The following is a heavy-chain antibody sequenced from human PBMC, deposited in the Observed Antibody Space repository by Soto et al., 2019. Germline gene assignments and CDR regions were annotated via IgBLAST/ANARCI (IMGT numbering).Heavy chain of an antibody. Sequence: EVQLLESGGGLVQPGGSLRLSCAASGFTFSSYAMSWVRQAPGKGLEWVSAISGSGGSTYYADSVKGRFTISRDKSKNTLYLQMNSLRAEDTAVYYCARDSRHLYYYYGMDVWGQGTTVTVSS. CDR1: GFTFSSYA. D-gene: IGHD6-13*01. J-gene: IGHJ6*02. CDR2: ISGSGGST. CDR3: ARDSRHLYYYYGMDV. V-gene: IGHV3-23*01.